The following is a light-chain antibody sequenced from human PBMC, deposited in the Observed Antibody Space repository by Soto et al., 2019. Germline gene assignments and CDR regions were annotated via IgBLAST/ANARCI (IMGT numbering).Light chain of an antibody. CDR3: FSYAGSYTWV. CDR1: SSDVGSYNY. CDR2: YVT. V-gene: IGLV2-11*01. J-gene: IGLJ3*02. Sequence: QSALTQPRSVSGSLGQSVTISCTGTSSDVGSYNYVSWYQQHPGKAPKLMIYYVTKRPSGVPDRFSGSKSGNTASLTISGLQAEDEADYYCFSYAGSYTWVFGGGTKLTVL.